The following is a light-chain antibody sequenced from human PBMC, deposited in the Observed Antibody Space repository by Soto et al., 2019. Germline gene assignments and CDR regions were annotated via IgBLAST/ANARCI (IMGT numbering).Light chain of an antibody. V-gene: IGKV3-20*01. CDR1: QSVSSSY. CDR2: GAS. Sequence: DIVLTQSPGTLSLFPGERATLSCRASQSVSSSYLAWYQQKPGQDPRLLIYGASSRATGIPDRFSGSGSGTDFTLTISRLEPEDFGVYYFQQYGSSPRAFGGGTKVEIK. CDR3: QQYGSSPRA. J-gene: IGKJ4*01.